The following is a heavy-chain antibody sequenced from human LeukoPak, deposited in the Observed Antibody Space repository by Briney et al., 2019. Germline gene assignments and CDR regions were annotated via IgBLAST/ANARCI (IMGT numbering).Heavy chain of an antibody. CDR1: GFTFSSYA. D-gene: IGHD6-19*01. J-gene: IGHJ4*02. V-gene: IGHV3-64*01. Sequence: PGGSLRLSCAASGFTFSSYAMHWVRQAPGKGLESVSAISSNGGSTYYANSVKGRFTISRDNSKNTLYLQMGSLRAEDMAVYYCARDLSSSGWYASLDYWGQGTLVTVSS. CDR2: ISSNGGST. CDR3: ARDLSSSGWYASLDY.